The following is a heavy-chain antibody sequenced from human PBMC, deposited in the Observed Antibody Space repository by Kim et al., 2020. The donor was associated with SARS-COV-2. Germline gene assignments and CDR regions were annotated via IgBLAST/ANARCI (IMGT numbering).Heavy chain of an antibody. D-gene: IGHD3-10*01. Sequence: ASVKVSCKASGYTFTSYGISWVRQAPGQGLEWMGWISAYNGNTNYAQKLQGRVTMTTDTSTSTAYMELRSLRSDDTAVYYCARDIGYYYGSGSLFDYWGQGTLVTVSS. J-gene: IGHJ4*02. V-gene: IGHV1-18*01. CDR2: ISAYNGNT. CDR3: ARDIGYYYGSGSLFDY. CDR1: GYTFTSYG.